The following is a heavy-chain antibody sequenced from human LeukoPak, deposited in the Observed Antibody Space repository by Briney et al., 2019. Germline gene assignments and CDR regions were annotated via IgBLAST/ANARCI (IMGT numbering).Heavy chain of an antibody. CDR2: ISWNSGSI. CDR1: GFTFDDYA. Sequence: GGSLRLSCAASGFTFDDYAMHWVRQAPGKGLEWVSGISWNSGSIGYADSVKGRFTISRDNAKNSLYLQMNSLRAEDTAVYYCARGRANVAADNWYDPWGQGTLVTVSS. J-gene: IGHJ5*02. V-gene: IGHV3-9*01. D-gene: IGHD6-25*01. CDR3: ARGRANVAADNWYDP.